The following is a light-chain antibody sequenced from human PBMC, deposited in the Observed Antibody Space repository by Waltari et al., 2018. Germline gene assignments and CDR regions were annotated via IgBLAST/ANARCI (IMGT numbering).Light chain of an antibody. V-gene: IGKV1-12*01. CDR2: AAS. CDR3: QQANIFPYT. Sequence: DIQMTQSPPSLSASVGDRVTITCRASQDIDTWLAWYQQKPGKAPKLLIYAASSLQTGVASRFSGSGFGTDFTLTIFSLQPEDFATYYCQQANIFPYTFGQGTKLEIK. J-gene: IGKJ2*01. CDR1: QDIDTW.